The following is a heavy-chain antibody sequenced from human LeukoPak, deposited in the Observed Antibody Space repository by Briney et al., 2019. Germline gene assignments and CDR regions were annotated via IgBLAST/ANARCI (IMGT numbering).Heavy chain of an antibody. CDR1: GGSISSYY. J-gene: IGHJ4*02. CDR3: ARVYYDSSNYYYVLS. Sequence: KPSETLSLTCTVSGGSISSYYWSWIRQPPGKGLEWIGYIYYSGSTYYNPSLKSRVTISVETSKNQFSLRLSSVTAADTAVYYCARVYYDSSNYYYVLSWGQGTLVTVSS. CDR2: IYYSGST. D-gene: IGHD3-22*01. V-gene: IGHV4-59*08.